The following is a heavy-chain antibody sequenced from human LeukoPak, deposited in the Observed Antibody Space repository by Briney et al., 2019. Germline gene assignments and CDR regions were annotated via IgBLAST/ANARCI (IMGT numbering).Heavy chain of an antibody. J-gene: IGHJ4*01. V-gene: IGHV4-34*01. CDR2: INHSGST. Sequence: SETLSLTCAVFGGSFSAYYWSWIRQPPGKGLEWIGEINHSGSTNYNPSLKSRVTISVDTSKNQFSLKLSSVTAADTAVYYCARVGSCSGGSCYYRLFAYWGQEPWSPSPQ. D-gene: IGHD2-15*01. CDR1: GGSFSAYY. CDR3: ARVGSCSGGSCYYRLFAY.